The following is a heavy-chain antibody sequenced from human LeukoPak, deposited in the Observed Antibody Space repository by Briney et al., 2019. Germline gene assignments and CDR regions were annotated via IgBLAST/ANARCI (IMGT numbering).Heavy chain of an antibody. J-gene: IGHJ5*02. D-gene: IGHD6-13*01. CDR2: IYTSGST. CDR3: ARRGSRNWFDP. V-gene: IGHV4-4*09. Sequence: SETLSPTCTVSGGSISSYYWSWIRQPPGKGLEWIGYIYTSGSTNYNPSLKSRVTISVDTSKNQFSLKLSSVTAADTAVYYCARRGSRNWFDPWGQGTLVTVSS. CDR1: GGSISSYY.